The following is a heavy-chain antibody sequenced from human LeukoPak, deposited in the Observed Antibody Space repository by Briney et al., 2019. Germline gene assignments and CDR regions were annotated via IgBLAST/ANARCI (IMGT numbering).Heavy chain of an antibody. CDR2: IYSGGST. D-gene: IGHD1-1*01. V-gene: IGHV3-53*01. CDR3: ARDRVNWNDVGGLFDY. J-gene: IGHJ4*02. CDR1: GFTVSSNY. Sequence: GGSLRLPCAASGFTVSSNYMSWVRQAPGKGLEWVSLIYSGGSTSYADSVKGRFTFSRDNSKNTLYLQMNSLRAEDTAVYYCARDRVNWNDVGGLFDYWGQGTLVTVSS.